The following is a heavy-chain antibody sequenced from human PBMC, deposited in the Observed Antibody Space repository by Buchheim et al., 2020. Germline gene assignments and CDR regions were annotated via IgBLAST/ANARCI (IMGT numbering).Heavy chain of an antibody. D-gene: IGHD2-2*03. Sequence: QVQLVQSGAEVKKPGASVKVSCKASGYTFTGYYMHWVRQAPGQGLEWMGWINPNSGGTNYAQKFQGRVTMTRDTSISTAYMELSRLRSDDTAVYYCARDHGYCSSTSCYFWGYNWFDPWGQGTL. CDR1: GYTFTGYY. V-gene: IGHV1-2*02. CDR3: ARDHGYCSSTSCYFWGYNWFDP. CDR2: INPNSGGT. J-gene: IGHJ5*02.